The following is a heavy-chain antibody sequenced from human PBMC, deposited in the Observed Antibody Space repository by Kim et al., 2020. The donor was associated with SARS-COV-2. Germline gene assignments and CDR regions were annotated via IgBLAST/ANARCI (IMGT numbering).Heavy chain of an antibody. D-gene: IGHD2-15*01. J-gene: IGHJ3*02. CDR1: GGSISRYY. CDR2: IYYTGST. V-gene: IGHV4-59*01. CDR3: ARDLMGYERAFDI. Sequence: SETLSLTCTVSGGSISRYYWSWIRQPPGKGLEWFGYIYYTGSTNYNPSLKSRVTISIDTSKNQFSLKLSSLTAADTAVYYCARDLMGYERAFDIWGQGT.